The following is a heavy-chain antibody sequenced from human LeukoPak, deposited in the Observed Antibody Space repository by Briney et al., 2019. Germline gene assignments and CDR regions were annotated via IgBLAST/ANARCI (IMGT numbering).Heavy chain of an antibody. CDR3: ARDDCSITTCYGY. V-gene: IGHV3-33*01. CDR1: GFTFSSYG. Sequence: GGSLRLSCAASGFTFSSYGMHWVRQAPGKGLEWVAVIWYDGSNKYYADSVKGRFTISRDNSKNTLYLQMNSLRAEDTAVYYCARDDCSITTCYGYWGQGTLVTVSS. CDR2: IWYDGSNK. D-gene: IGHD2-2*01. J-gene: IGHJ4*02.